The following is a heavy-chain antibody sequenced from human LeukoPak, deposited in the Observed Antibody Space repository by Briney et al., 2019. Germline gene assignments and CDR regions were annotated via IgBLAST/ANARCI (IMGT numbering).Heavy chain of an antibody. D-gene: IGHD6-25*01. Sequence: GSSVKVSCKASGGTFSSYAISWVRQAPGQGLEWMGRIIPILGIANYAQKFQGRVTITADKSTSTAYMELSSLRSEDTAVYYCARDSSGWTRGDYWGQGTLVTVSS. CDR2: IIPILGIA. V-gene: IGHV1-69*04. CDR1: GGTFSSYA. J-gene: IGHJ4*02. CDR3: ARDSSGWTRGDY.